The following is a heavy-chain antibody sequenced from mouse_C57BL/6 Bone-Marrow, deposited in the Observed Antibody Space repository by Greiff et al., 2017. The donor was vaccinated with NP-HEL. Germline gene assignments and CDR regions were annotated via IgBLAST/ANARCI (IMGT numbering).Heavy chain of an antibody. CDR3: TGYYYFFDY. Sequence: EVMLVESGGGLVQPGGSMKLSCVASGFTFSNYWMNWVRQSPEKGLEWVAQIRLKSDNYATHYAESVKGRFTISRDDYKSSVYLQMNNLRAEDTGIYYCTGYYYFFDYWGQGTTLTVSS. J-gene: IGHJ2*01. CDR1: GFTFSNYW. D-gene: IGHD1-1*01. CDR2: IRLKSDNYAT. V-gene: IGHV6-3*01.